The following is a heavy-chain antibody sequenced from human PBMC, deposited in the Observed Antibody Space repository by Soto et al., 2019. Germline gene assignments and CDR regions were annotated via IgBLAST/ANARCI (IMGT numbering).Heavy chain of an antibody. J-gene: IGHJ5*02. CDR3: ARVGYYDSSGHYYPVNWLDP. Sequence: LTLTCTVSGGSISSYYWSWIRQPPGKGLEWIGYIYYSGSTNYNPSLKSRVTISVDTSKNQFSLKLSSVTAADTAVYYCARVGYYDSSGHYYPVNWLDPCGQGTLVTVYS. CDR2: IYYSGST. D-gene: IGHD3-22*01. V-gene: IGHV4-59*01. CDR1: GGSISSYY.